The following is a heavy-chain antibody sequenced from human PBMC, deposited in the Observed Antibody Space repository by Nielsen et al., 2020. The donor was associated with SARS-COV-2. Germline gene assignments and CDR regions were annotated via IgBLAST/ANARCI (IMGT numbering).Heavy chain of an antibody. CDR3: ATYSSSWYWFDP. D-gene: IGHD6-13*01. Sequence: GESLKISCTASGVTFSNNAMTWVRQAPGKGLEWVSSIGNSGDNIYYADSVKGRFTVSRDNSKNTLYLEMNSLRSEDTAVYYCATYSSSWYWFDPWGQGTLVTVSS. CDR1: GVTFSNNA. V-gene: IGHV3-23*01. J-gene: IGHJ5*02. CDR2: IGNSGDNI.